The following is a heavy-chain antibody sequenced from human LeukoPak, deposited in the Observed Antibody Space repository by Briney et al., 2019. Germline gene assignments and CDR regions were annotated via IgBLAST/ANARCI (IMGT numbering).Heavy chain of an antibody. CDR1: GFTFSSYA. D-gene: IGHD2-21*01. J-gene: IGHJ4*02. V-gene: IGHV3-23*01. Sequence: GGSLRLSCAASGFTFSSYAMSWVRQAPGKGLEWVSAISGSGGSTYYADSVRGRFTISRDNSKNTLYLQMDSLRGEDTAVYYCAKDFRIGYSAHFDYWGQGALVTVSS. CDR3: AKDFRIGYSAHFDY. CDR2: ISGSGGST.